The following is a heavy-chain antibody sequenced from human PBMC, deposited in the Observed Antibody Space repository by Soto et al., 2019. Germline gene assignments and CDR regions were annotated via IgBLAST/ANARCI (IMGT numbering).Heavy chain of an antibody. V-gene: IGHV4-59*08. CDR3: ARLGAYYQSLDP. CDR1: GGSFSPNY. CDR2: IYYAGTT. Sequence: PSDTLSLTCTVSGGSFSPNYWSWIPQSPGKGLEWIGYIYYAGTTSYNPSLKSRATISLETSKSQFSLRLTSVTAADTAVYYCARLGAYYQSLDPWGPGTLVTVS. J-gene: IGHJ5*02. D-gene: IGHD2-21*01.